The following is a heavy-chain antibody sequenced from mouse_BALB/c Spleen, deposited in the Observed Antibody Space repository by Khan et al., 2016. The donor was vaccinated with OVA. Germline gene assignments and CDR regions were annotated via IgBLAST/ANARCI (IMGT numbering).Heavy chain of an antibody. V-gene: IGHV1-4*01. D-gene: IGHD2-14*01. CDR1: GYTFTTYT. J-gene: IGHJ3*01. CDR2: INPSNGYT. Sequence: QVQLQQPGAELARPGASVKMSCKASGYTFTTYTMHWVKQRPGQGLEWIGYINPSNGYTNYNQKLKDKSTLTADKSSSTAYMQLSSLTSDYSAVYYCAREGAYYRSDGWFSYWGQGTLVTVSA. CDR3: AREGAYYRSDGWFSY.